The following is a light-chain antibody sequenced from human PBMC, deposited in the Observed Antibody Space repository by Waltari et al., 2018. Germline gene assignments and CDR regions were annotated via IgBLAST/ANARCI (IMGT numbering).Light chain of an antibody. CDR3: QQYYDNPRA. CDR1: QSVLFSSDNKNY. CDR2: WAA. V-gene: IGKV4-1*01. J-gene: IGKJ1*01. Sequence: DIVMTQSPDSLTLSLGERATINCKSSQSVLFSSDNKNYLAWYQQKPGQPPKVLIYWAATRSSGVPERFSGSGSGTDFTLTISSLQREDAAVYYCQQYYDNPRAFGQGTKVDIK.